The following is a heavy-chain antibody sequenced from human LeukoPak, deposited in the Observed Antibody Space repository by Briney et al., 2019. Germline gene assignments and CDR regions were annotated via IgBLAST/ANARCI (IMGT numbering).Heavy chain of an antibody. CDR3: ARDAKDGSAAGPAAFDY. V-gene: IGHV3-11*01. D-gene: IGHD6-13*01. Sequence: PGGSLRLSCAASGFTFGDYYMSWIRQAPGKGLEWVSYISSSGSTIYYADSVKGRFTISRDNAKNSLYLQMNSLRAEDTAVYYCARDAKDGSAAGPAAFDYWGQGTLVTVSS. CDR2: ISSSGSTI. CDR1: GFTFGDYY. J-gene: IGHJ4*02.